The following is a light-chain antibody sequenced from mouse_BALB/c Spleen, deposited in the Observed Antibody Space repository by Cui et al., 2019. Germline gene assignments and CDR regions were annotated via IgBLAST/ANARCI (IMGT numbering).Light chain of an antibody. V-gene: IGKV4-80*01. CDR1: SSVSY. CDR2: STS. Sequence: HIVLTQSPAIMSASLGEEITLTCRASSSVSYMHWYQQKSGTSPKLLIYSTSNLASGVPSRFSGSGSGTFYSLTISSVEAEDAADYYCHQWSSYPWTFGGGTKLEIK. J-gene: IGKJ1*01. CDR3: HQWSSYPWT.